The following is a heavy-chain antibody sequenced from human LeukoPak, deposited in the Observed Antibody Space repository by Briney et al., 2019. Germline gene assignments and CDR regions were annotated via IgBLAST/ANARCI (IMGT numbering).Heavy chain of an antibody. CDR1: GDSISSYY. V-gene: IGHV4-59*08. CDR3: ASGHEAFDI. Sequence: SETLSLTCTVSGDSISSYYWSWIRQPPGKGLEWIGYIYYSGSTNYNPSLKSRVTISVDTSKNQFSLKLSSVTAADTAVYYCASGHEAFDIWGQGTMVTGSS. J-gene: IGHJ3*02. CDR2: IYYSGST.